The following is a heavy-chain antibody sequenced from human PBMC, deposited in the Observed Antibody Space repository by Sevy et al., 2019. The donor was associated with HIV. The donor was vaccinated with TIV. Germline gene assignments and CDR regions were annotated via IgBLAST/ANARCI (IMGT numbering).Heavy chain of an antibody. CDR2: ISGSGGST. CDR3: AKYRDAGNYYGSGSYSHFDY. J-gene: IGHJ4*02. Sequence: GGSLRLSCAASGFTFSSYAMSWVRQAPGKGLEWVSAISGSGGSTYYADSVKGRFTISRDNSKNTLYLQMNSLRAEDTAVYYCAKYRDAGNYYGSGSYSHFDYWGQGTLVTVSS. V-gene: IGHV3-23*01. CDR1: GFTFSSYA. D-gene: IGHD3-10*01.